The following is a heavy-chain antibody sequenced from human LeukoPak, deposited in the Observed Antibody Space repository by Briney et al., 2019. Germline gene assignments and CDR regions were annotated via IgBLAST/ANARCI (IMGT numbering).Heavy chain of an antibody. V-gene: IGHV3-33*01. J-gene: IGHJ5*02. CDR1: GFTFSSYG. CDR3: ARAGGWQLLDHSNWFDP. Sequence: GGSLRLSCVVSGFTFSSYGMHWVRQAPGKGLEWVALIWYDGSNKYYADSVKGRFTISGDNSKNTLYLQMNSLRADDTAVYYCARAGGWQLLDHSNWFDPWGQGTLVTVSS. CDR2: IWYDGSNK. D-gene: IGHD1-26*01.